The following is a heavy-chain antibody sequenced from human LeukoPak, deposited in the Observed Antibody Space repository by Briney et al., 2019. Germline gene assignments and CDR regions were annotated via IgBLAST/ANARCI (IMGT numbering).Heavy chain of an antibody. CDR1: GFSFRDYA. CDR3: AKAITIAEEYFDL. J-gene: IGHJ2*01. Sequence: GGSLRLXCAASGFSFRDYAMHWVHQAPGKDLEWVSGISWDGGNTGYADSVKGRFSISRDNAKNSLYLQMNSLSAEDMAFYYCAKAITIAEEYFDLWGRGTLVTVSS. CDR2: ISWDGGNT. V-gene: IGHV3-9*03. D-gene: IGHD1-14*01.